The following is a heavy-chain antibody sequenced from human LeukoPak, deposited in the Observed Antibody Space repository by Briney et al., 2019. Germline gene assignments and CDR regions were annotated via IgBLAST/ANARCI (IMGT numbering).Heavy chain of an antibody. D-gene: IGHD2-15*01. Sequence: PGGSLRLSCAASGFTFSSYGMSWVRQAPGKGLEWVSAISGSGGSTYYADSVKGRFTISRDNSKNTLYLQMNSLRAEDTAVYYCARSPPTYCTDGGCYSALLSDYWGLGTLVTVSS. CDR3: ARSPPTYCTDGGCYSALLSDY. CDR2: ISGSGGST. V-gene: IGHV3-23*01. CDR1: GFTFSSYG. J-gene: IGHJ4*02.